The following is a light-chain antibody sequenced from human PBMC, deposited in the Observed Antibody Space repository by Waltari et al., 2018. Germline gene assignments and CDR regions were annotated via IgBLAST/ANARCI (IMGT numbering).Light chain of an antibody. J-gene: IGLJ2*01. CDR1: TSNIGAGHD. Sequence: QSVLTQPPSVSGTPGQRVTISCSGSTSNIGAGHDVHWYQHLPGTAPKLLIYGNNNRASGVPDRFSGSKSGTPASLAITGLQADDEADYFCQSFDNMLSGGVVFGGGTKLAVL. CDR2: GNN. V-gene: IGLV1-40*01. CDR3: QSFDNMLSGGVV.